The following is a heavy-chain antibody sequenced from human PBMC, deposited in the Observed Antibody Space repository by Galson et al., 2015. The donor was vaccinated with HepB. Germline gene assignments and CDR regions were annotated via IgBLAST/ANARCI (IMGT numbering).Heavy chain of an antibody. CDR2: TSKNGYE. Sequence: ETLSLTCTVSGGSISNTNYYWDWIRQSPGRGLEWVSVTSKNGYEHYADSVKGRFTISGDNSENTLYLQMNSLRVDDTAVFYCGVWSRFGNYDYDFYGVDVWGQGTTVTVSS. V-gene: IGHV3-66*01. J-gene: IGHJ6*02. CDR1: GGSISNTNYY. CDR3: GVWSRFGNYDYDFYGVDV. D-gene: IGHD3-3*01.